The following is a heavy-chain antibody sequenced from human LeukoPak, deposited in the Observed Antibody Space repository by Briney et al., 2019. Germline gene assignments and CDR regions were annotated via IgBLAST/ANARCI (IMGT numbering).Heavy chain of an antibody. J-gene: IGHJ4*02. CDR1: GFTFSSYS. D-gene: IGHD6-19*01. CDR3: AKDRFRSSSGWYANSGDY. CDR2: ISSSSSYI. Sequence: PGGSLRLSCAASGFTFSSYSMNWVRQAPGKGLEWVSSISSSSSYIYYADSVKGRFTISRDNAKNSLYLQMNSLRAEDTAVYYCAKDRFRSSSGWYANSGDYWGQGTLVTVSS. V-gene: IGHV3-21*01.